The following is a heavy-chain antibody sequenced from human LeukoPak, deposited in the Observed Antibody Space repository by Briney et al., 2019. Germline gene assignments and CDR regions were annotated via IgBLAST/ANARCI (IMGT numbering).Heavy chain of an antibody. CDR1: GGSISSSSYY. CDR3: ARDPPLRAAAGPGY. J-gene: IGHJ4*02. D-gene: IGHD6-13*01. Sequence: SETLSLTCTVSGGSISSSSYYWGWIRQPPGKGLEWIGSIYYSGSTYYNPSLKSRVTISVDTSKNQFSLKLSSVTAADTAVYYCARDPPLRAAAGPGYWGQGTLVTVSS. V-gene: IGHV4-39*07. CDR2: IYYSGST.